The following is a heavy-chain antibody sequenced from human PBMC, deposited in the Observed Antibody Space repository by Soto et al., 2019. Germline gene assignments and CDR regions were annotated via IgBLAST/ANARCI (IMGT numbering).Heavy chain of an antibody. CDR1: RVAFSKFI. V-gene: IGHV1-69*01. J-gene: IGHJ6*02. D-gene: IGHD6-19*01. CDR2: IIPIFGTA. Sequence: QAQLEQSGGEVKKPGSSVKVSCKAPRVAFSKFIVTWVRQAPGLGLEWVGGIIPIFGTANYAQKFQGRVTITADESTSTSYMEVNNLRSEDTAVYYCAKVRYSSPMGYYYGMDVWGQGTTVTVSS. CDR3: AKVRYSSPMGYYYGMDV.